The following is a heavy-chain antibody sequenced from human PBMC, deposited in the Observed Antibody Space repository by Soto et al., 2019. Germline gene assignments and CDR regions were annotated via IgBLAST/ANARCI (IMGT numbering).Heavy chain of an antibody. J-gene: IGHJ5*02. CDR3: ARSAVPRGGWFRP. D-gene: IGHD2-15*01. CDR1: GGSISTYY. Sequence: QVQLQESGPGLVKPSGTLSLTCNVSGGSISTYYWNWIRQPAGKGLEWIGRIYVSGSPNYNPSLKSRVIMSVDTSKNQFSLTMSSVTAADTAMYYCARSAVPRGGWFRPWGQGILVTVSP. CDR2: IYVSGSP. V-gene: IGHV4-4*07.